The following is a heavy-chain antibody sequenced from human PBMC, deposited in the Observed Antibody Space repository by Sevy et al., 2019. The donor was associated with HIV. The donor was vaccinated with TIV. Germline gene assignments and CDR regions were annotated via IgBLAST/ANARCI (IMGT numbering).Heavy chain of an antibody. D-gene: IGHD3-3*01. CDR2: IKSKTDGGTT. J-gene: IGHJ3*02. CDR1: GFTFSNAW. Sequence: GGSLRLSSAASGFTFSNAWMSWVRQAPGKGLEWVGRIKSKTDGGTTDYAAPVKGRFTISRDDSKNTLYLQMNSLKTEDTAVYYCTTDLLRFLDWGDAFDIWGQGTMVTVSS. V-gene: IGHV3-15*01. CDR3: TTDLLRFLDWGDAFDI.